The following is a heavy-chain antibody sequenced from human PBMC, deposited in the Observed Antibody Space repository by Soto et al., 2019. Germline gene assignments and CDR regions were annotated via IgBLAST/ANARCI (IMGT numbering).Heavy chain of an antibody. CDR3: AKVSDILTGSFDY. CDR2: IAADGRDK. V-gene: IGHV3-30*18. J-gene: IGHJ4*02. CDR1: GFTFSSYA. Sequence: GGSLRLSCAASGFTFSSYAMHWVRQAPGKGLEWVTVIAADGRDKHYADSVKGRFTVSRDNSKNTLYLQMNSLRADDTAVYYCAKVSDILTGSFDYWGQGTLVTVSS. D-gene: IGHD3-9*01.